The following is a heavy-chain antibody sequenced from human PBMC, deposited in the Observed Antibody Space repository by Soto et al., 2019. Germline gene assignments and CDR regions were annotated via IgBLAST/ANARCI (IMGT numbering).Heavy chain of an antibody. CDR2: ISGDGTTQ. V-gene: IGHV3-11*01. J-gene: IGHJ4*02. CDR3: AGDPFYYASGF. CDR1: GFKFGDHY. Sequence: VQLVESGGGLVEPGGSLRLSCAASGFKFGDHYMTWIRQAPGKGLEWVSKISGDGTTQYYADSVKGRFTVSRDNAKNSLHLQMNSLRGEDTALYYCAGDPFYYASGFWGQGTLVTVSS. D-gene: IGHD3-10*01.